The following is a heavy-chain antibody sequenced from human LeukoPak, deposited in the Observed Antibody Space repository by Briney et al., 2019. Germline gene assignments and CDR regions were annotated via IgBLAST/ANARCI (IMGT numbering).Heavy chain of an antibody. CDR1: GYTFTGYY. CDR2: INPNSGGT. Sequence: GASVKVSCKASGYTFTGYYMHWVRQAPRQGLEWMGWINPNSGGTNYAQKFQGRVTMTRDTSISTVYMELSRLRSDDTAVYYCARVGYSSSSGARLWGQGTLVTVSS. CDR3: ARVGYSSSSGARL. D-gene: IGHD6-6*01. V-gene: IGHV1-2*02. J-gene: IGHJ4*02.